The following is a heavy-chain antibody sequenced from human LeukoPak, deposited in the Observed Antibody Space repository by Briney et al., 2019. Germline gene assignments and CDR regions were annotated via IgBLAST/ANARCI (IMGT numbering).Heavy chain of an antibody. CDR3: ARDGGATVTTAYFDY. CDR2: ITGGGADT. D-gene: IGHD4-17*01. J-gene: IGHJ4*01. V-gene: IGHV3-23*01. Sequence: GGSLRLSCAASGFIFSDYAMAWVRQAPGKGLEWVSAITGGGADTYYADSVKGRFTISRDNSKNTLYLQMNSLRAEDTAVYYCARDGGATVTTAYFDYWGQGTLVTVSS. CDR1: GFIFSDYA.